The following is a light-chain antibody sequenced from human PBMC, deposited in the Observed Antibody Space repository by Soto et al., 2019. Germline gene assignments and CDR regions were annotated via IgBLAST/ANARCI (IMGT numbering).Light chain of an antibody. CDR2: DAS. V-gene: IGKV3-11*01. Sequence: ETHLTEAPSALSLSPGERGTRSCRASQSVSSYLAWYQQKPGQAPRLLIYDASNRATGIPARFSGSGSGTDFPLTISSLQPEDFAVYYCQQRSHWLWTFGQGTKVDI. J-gene: IGKJ1*01. CDR1: QSVSSY. CDR3: QQRSHWLWT.